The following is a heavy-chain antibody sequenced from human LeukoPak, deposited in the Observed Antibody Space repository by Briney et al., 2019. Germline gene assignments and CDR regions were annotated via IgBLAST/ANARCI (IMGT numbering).Heavy chain of an antibody. D-gene: IGHD1-26*01. CDR1: GFTFSSYA. V-gene: IGHV3-23*01. CDR2: VSDSGDIT. J-gene: IGHJ3*02. Sequence: PGGSLGLSCAASGFTFSSYAMSWVRQAPGEGLEWVSGVSDSGDITYYADSVKGRFTISRDNSKNTLYVQMNSLRVEDTAVYYCAKDRRGGSYYAATLDIWGQGTMVTVSS. CDR3: AKDRRGGSYYAATLDI.